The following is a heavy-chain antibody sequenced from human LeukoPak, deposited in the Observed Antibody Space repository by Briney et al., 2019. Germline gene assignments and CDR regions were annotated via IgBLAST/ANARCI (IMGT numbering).Heavy chain of an antibody. J-gene: IGHJ4*02. CDR2: INPNSGGT. CDR3: ARDQVGYYDSSGYYYDY. D-gene: IGHD3-22*01. V-gene: IGHV1-2*06. Sequence: ASVKVSCKASGYTFTGYYMHWVRQAPGQGLEWMGRINPNSGGTNYAQKFQGRVTMTRDTSISTAYMELSRPRSDDTAVYYCARDQVGYYDSSGYYYDYWGQGTLVTVSS. CDR1: GYTFTGYY.